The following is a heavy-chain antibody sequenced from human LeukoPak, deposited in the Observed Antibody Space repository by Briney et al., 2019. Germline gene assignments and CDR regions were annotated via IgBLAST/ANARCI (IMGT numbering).Heavy chain of an antibody. CDR1: GGSISSSSHY. J-gene: IGHJ4*02. D-gene: IGHD3-22*01. Sequence: SETLSLTCTVSGGSISSSSHYWGWIRQSPGKRLEWIGSIFYSGSTFYNPSLKSRVTILVDTSKNEFSLKLSSVTAADTAVYYCARTTHYDSSGPYYWGQGTLVTVSS. CDR3: ARTTHYDSSGPYY. V-gene: IGHV4-39*07. CDR2: IFYSGST.